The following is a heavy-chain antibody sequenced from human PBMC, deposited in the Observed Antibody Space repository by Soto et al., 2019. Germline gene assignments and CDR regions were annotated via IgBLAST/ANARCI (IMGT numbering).Heavy chain of an antibody. V-gene: IGHV3-72*01. CDR1: GFTFSDLY. CDR3: TGGRTGSSPFDY. Sequence: EVHLVESGGGLVQPGGSLRLSCAVSGFTFSDLYMDWVRQAPGRGLEWVGRSGSKANSYTTYYAASVKGRLTISRDDSKNLMNLQMNSLKGEDTAVYYCTGGRTGSSPFDYWGQGTLVTVSS. D-gene: IGHD1-26*01. J-gene: IGHJ4*02. CDR2: SGSKANSYTT.